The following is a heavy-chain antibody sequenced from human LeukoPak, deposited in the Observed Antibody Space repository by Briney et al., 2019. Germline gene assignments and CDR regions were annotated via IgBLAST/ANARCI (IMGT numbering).Heavy chain of an antibody. CDR3: ARASVGYCTNGVCYSGVYGMDV. Sequence: PGGSLRLSCAASGFTVSSNYMSWVRQAPGKGLEWVSVIYSGGSTYYADSVKGRFTISRDNSKNTLYLQMNSLRAEDTAVYYCARASVGYCTNGVCYSGVYGMDVWGQGTTVTVSS. CDR1: GFTVSSNY. D-gene: IGHD2-8*01. V-gene: IGHV3-66*01. J-gene: IGHJ6*02. CDR2: IYSGGST.